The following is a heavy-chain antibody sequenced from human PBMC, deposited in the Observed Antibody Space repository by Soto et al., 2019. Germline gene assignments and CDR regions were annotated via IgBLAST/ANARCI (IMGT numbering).Heavy chain of an antibody. V-gene: IGHV3-9*01. CDR3: AKDRGSGSYAANYYYYXM. Sequence: GGSLRLSCAASGFTFSSYWMHWVRQAPGKGLEWVSGINWNSGSIGYADSVKGRITISRDNAKTSLYLQMNSLRAEDSALYYFAKDRGSGSYAANYYYYXM. CDR1: GFTFSSYW. CDR2: INWNSGSI. J-gene: IGHJ6*01. D-gene: IGHD3-10*01.